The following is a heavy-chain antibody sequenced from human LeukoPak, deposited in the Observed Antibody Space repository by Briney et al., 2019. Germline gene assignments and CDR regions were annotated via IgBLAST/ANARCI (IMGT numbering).Heavy chain of an antibody. D-gene: IGHD6-13*01. J-gene: IGHJ4*02. Sequence: GRSLRLPCAASGFTFSSYAMHWVRQAPGKGLEWVAVISYDGSNKYYADSVKGRFTISRDNSKNTLYLQMNSLRAEDTAVYYCAREVAAAGDSYFDYWGQGTLVTVSS. V-gene: IGHV3-30-3*01. CDR2: ISYDGSNK. CDR3: AREVAAAGDSYFDY. CDR1: GFTFSSYA.